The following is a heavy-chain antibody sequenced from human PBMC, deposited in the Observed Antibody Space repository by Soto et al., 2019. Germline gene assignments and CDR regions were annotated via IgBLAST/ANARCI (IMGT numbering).Heavy chain of an antibody. V-gene: IGHV3-23*01. CDR1: GLTFSNYA. Sequence: PVGSLRLSCATSGLTFSNYAMSWVRQAPGGGLEWVSSMSGSSSTTYYADSVRGRFTISRDRSKNTLYLQMSSLRAEDTALYYCAKNQERELPRVIDFWGQRTLVTVSS. D-gene: IGHD1-7*01. CDR3: AKNQERELPRVIDF. J-gene: IGHJ4*02. CDR2: MSGSSSTT.